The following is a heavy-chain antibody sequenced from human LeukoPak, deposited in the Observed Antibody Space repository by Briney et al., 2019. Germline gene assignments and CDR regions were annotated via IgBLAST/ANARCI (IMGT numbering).Heavy chain of an antibody. V-gene: IGHV3-7*04. D-gene: IGHD1-7*01. CDR3: GREIPGGTTSLDC. CDR1: GFTFSSYA. CDR2: IKEDGSDK. Sequence: GGSLRLSCAASGFTFSSYAMSWVRQAPGKGLEWVANIKEDGSDKNYVDSVRGRFTISRDNAKNALYLQMNSLRAEDTAVYYCGREIPGGTTSLDCWGQGTVVTVSS. J-gene: IGHJ4*02.